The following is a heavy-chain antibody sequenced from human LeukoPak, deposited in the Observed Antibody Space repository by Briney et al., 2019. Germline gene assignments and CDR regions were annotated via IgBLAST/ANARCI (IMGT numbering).Heavy chain of an antibody. D-gene: IGHD3-3*01. CDR2: MNPNSGNT. V-gene: IGHV1-8*01. J-gene: IGHJ6*02. Sequence: ASVKVSCKASGYTFTSYDINWVRQATGQGLEWMGWMNPNSGNTGYAQKFQGRVTMTRNTSISTAYMELSSLRSEDTAVYYCVRTPLRFLEWLSDYGMDVWGQGTTVTVSS. CDR1: GYTFTSYD. CDR3: VRTPLRFLEWLSDYGMDV.